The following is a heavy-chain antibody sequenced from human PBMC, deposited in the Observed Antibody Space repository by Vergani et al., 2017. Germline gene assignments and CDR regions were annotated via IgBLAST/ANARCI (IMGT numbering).Heavy chain of an antibody. Sequence: QLQLQESGPGLVKPSETLSLTCTVSGGSISSSSYYWGWIRQPPGKGLEWIGRIYYSGSTYYNPSLKSRVTISVDTSKNQFTLKLSSVTAADTAVYYCASHPFDGYSSSWDGPREVWGQGTLVTVSS. J-gene: IGHJ4*02. D-gene: IGHD6-13*01. CDR1: GGSISSSSYY. CDR3: ASHPFDGYSSSWDGPREV. CDR2: IYYSGST. V-gene: IGHV4-39*01.